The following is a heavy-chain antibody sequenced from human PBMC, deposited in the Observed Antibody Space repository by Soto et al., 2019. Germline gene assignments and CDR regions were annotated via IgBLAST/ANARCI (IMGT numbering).Heavy chain of an antibody. J-gene: IGHJ3*02. V-gene: IGHV4-59*01. CDR2: IYYSGST. CDR1: GGSISSYY. D-gene: IGHD2-15*01. Sequence: SETLSLTCTVSGGSISSYYWSWIRQPPGKGLEWIGYIYYSGSTNYNPSLKSRVTISVDTSKNQFSLKLSSVTAADTAVYYCARCSGGSCYLSAFDIWGQGTMVTVSS. CDR3: ARCSGGSCYLSAFDI.